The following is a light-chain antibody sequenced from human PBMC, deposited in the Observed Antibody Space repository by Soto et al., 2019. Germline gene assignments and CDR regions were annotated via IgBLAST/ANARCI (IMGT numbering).Light chain of an antibody. V-gene: IGKV3-20*01. Sequence: EIVLTQSPGTLSLSPGERATLSCRASQSVSSSYLAWYQQKPGQAPRLLIYGASSRATGIPDRFSGSGSGTDFTLTISRLEPEDVAVYYCQQFSRYPLTFGGGTKV. CDR3: QQFSRYPLT. CDR1: QSVSSSY. J-gene: IGKJ4*01. CDR2: GAS.